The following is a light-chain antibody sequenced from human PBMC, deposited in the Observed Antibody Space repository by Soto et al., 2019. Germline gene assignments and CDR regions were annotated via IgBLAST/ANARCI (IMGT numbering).Light chain of an antibody. V-gene: IGLV2-23*02. CDR1: MRDVGAYNL. CDR2: EVS. J-gene: IGLJ1*01. CDR3: CSFAGGRNV. Sequence: QSVLTQPASVSGSAGQSITISCSGTMRDVGAYNLVSWYQQHPGTAPKLMIFEVSQRPSGVSSRFSGSKSGSTASLTISGLQAEDEADYYCCSFAGGRNVFGTGTKLTVL.